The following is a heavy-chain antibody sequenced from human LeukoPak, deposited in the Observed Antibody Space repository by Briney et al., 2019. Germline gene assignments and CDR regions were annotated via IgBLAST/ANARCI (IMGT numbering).Heavy chain of an antibody. V-gene: IGHV1-18*04. CDR1: GYTFTGYY. CDR2: ISAYNGNT. CDR3: ARAPLNVLLWFGELLGAFDI. Sequence: ASVKVSCKASGYTFTGYYMHWVRQAPGQGLEWMGWISAYNGNTNYAQKLQGRVTMTTDTSTSTAYMELRSLRSDDTAVYYCARAPLNVLLWFGELLGAFDIWGQGTMVTVSS. J-gene: IGHJ3*02. D-gene: IGHD3-10*01.